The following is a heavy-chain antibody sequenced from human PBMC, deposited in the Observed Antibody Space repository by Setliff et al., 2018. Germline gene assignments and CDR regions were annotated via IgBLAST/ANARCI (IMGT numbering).Heavy chain of an antibody. V-gene: IGHV3-64D*09. CDR3: VKDPSVYGADSGSI. J-gene: IGHJ3*02. CDR2: ISSTGIPI. D-gene: IGHD2-21*02. Sequence: HPGGSLRLSCSASGFTLSRYAMHWVRQAPRKGLESVSAISSTGIPIYYADSVKARFTISRDDAQNTLYLQMSSLRTDDTAVYYCVKDPSVYGADSGSIWGQGTMVTVSS. CDR1: GFTLSRYA.